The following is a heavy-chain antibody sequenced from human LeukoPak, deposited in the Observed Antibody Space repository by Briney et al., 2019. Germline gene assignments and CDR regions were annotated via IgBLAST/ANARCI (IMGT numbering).Heavy chain of an antibody. CDR2: ISGSGGST. CDR1: GFTLSSYA. D-gene: IGHD3-22*01. V-gene: IGHV3-23*01. J-gene: IGHJ4*02. CDR3: AKEPRYFNYYDMGY. Sequence: PGGSLRLSCAASGFTLSSYAMSWVRQAPGKGLEWVSAISGSGGSTYYADSVKGRFTISRDNSKNTLYLQMNSLRAEDTAVYYCAKEPRYFNYYDMGYWGQGTLVTVSS.